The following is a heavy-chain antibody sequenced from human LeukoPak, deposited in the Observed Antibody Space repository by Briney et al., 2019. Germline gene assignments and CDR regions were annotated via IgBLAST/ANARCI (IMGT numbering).Heavy chain of an antibody. D-gene: IGHD3-22*01. J-gene: IGHJ4*02. CDR1: GGSFSGYY. CDR3: VRGRSTMIGGY. Sequence: SETLSLTCAVYGGSFSGYYWSWMRQPPGKGLEWIGEINHSGSTNYNPSLKSRVTISVDTSKNQFSLKLSSVTAADTAVYYCVRGRSTMIGGYWGQGTLVTVSS. CDR2: INHSGST. V-gene: IGHV4-34*01.